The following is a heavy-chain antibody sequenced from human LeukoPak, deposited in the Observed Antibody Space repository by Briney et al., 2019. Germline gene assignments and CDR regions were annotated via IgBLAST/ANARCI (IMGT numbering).Heavy chain of an antibody. CDR3: AKDIDFDSSGYYWGGFDY. J-gene: IGHJ4*02. V-gene: IGHV3-9*01. CDR1: GFTFDDYA. Sequence: GRSLRLSCAASGFTFDDYAMHWVRHAPGKGLGWVSGISWNSGSIGYADSVKGRFTISRDNAKNSLYLQMNSLRAEDTALYYCAKDIDFDSSGYYWGGFDYWGQGTLVTVSS. CDR2: ISWNSGSI. D-gene: IGHD3-22*01.